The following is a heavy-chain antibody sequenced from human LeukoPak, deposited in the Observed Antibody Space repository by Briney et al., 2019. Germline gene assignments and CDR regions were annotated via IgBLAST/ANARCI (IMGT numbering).Heavy chain of an antibody. Sequence: SETLSLTCTVSGGPISSYYWSWIRQPPGKGLEWIGYIYHSGSTNYNPSLMSRVTISIDTSKNQFSLKLRSVTAADTAVYYCARDSVYATNWFDPWGQGALVTVSS. CDR3: ARDSVYATNWFDP. J-gene: IGHJ5*02. CDR1: GGPISSYY. D-gene: IGHD2-8*01. V-gene: IGHV4-59*01. CDR2: IYHSGST.